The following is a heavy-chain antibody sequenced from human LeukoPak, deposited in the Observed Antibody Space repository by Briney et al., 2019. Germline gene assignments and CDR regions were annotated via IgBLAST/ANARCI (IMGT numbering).Heavy chain of an antibody. CDR2: IYSGGST. Sequence: QPGGSLRLSCAASEFSVGSNYMTWVRQAPGKGLEWVSLIYSGGSTYYADSVKGRFTISRDNSKNTLYLQMNSLRAEDTAVYYCARVVATPWGFDYWGQGTLVTVSS. J-gene: IGHJ4*02. D-gene: IGHD5-12*01. CDR3: ARVVATPWGFDY. V-gene: IGHV3-66*01. CDR1: EFSVGSNY.